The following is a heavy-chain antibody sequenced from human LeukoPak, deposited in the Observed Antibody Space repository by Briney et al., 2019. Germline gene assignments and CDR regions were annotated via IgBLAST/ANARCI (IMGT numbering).Heavy chain of an antibody. V-gene: IGHV1-69*13. Sequence: SVTVSCKASGNSISNYAVSWVRQAPGQGFEWMGGIIPIFGTADYAQKFQGRVTITADQSTSTTYMALSSLKSEDTATYYCTTRACHAGGCSSSFYYYYGLHFWGQGTTVSVSS. D-gene: IGHD3-16*01. J-gene: IGHJ6*02. CDR1: GNSISNYA. CDR2: IIPIFGTA. CDR3: TTRACHAGGCSSSFYYYYGLHF.